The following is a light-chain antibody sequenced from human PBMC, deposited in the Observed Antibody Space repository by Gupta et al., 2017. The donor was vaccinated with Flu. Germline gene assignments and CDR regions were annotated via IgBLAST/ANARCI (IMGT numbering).Light chain of an antibody. CDR2: TTS. Sequence: PFTLSASVGDRVTITCRASQYFTTRLAWYQQKPGEAPKFLIYTTSSLESGVPSRFSGSGSGTEFTLTINSLQPDDFATYYCQQYHIYPWTFGQGTKVEI. V-gene: IGKV1-5*03. CDR3: QQYHIYPWT. J-gene: IGKJ1*01. CDR1: QYFTTR.